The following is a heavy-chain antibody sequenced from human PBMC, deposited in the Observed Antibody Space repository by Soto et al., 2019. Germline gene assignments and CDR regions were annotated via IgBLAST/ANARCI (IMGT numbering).Heavy chain of an antibody. CDR2: ISYDGSNK. D-gene: IGHD2-2*01. CDR3: ARDIKMCSSTSCLWVYYYYGMDV. Sequence: QVQLVESGGGVVQPGRSLRLSCAASGFTFSSYAMHWVRQAPGKGLEWVAVISYDGSNKYYADSVKGRFTISRDNSKNTLYLQMNSLRAEDTAVYYRARDIKMCSSTSCLWVYYYYGMDVWGQGTTVTVSS. V-gene: IGHV3-30-3*01. J-gene: IGHJ6*02. CDR1: GFTFSSYA.